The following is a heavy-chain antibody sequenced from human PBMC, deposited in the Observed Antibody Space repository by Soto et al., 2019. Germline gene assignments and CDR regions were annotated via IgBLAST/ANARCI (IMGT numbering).Heavy chain of an antibody. CDR2: IYYSGST. J-gene: IGHJ6*02. V-gene: IGHV4-59*01. Sequence: PSETLSLTCTVSGGSISSYYWSWIRQPPGKGLEWIGYIYYSGSTNYNPSLKSRVTISVDTSKNQFSLKLSSVTAADTAVYYCASLAAAGGYYGMGVWGQGTTVTVSS. CDR1: GGSISSYY. D-gene: IGHD6-13*01. CDR3: ASLAAAGGYYGMGV.